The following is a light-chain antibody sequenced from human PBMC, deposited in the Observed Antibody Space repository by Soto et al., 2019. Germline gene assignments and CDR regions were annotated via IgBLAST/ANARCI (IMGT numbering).Light chain of an antibody. CDR2: GAS. J-gene: IGKJ5*01. Sequence: EIVLTQSPGTLSLSPGERATLSCGASETVSSSYLAWYQQKPGQAPRLLIYGASNRASGVPDRFSGSGSGTDFTLTISTLEPGDFAVYSCQQYGGSPPITFGQGTRLEIK. V-gene: IGKV3-20*01. CDR1: ETVSSSY. CDR3: QQYGGSPPIT.